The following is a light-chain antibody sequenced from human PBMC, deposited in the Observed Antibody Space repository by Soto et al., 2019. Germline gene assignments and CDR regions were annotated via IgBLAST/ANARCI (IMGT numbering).Light chain of an antibody. Sequence: EIVLTQSPGTLSLYPGERATLSCRASQSVSSNNLAWYQQRPGRAPGVVIYVASTRATRIPERFSGSGSGTDFTLTISRLEPEDFAGYYCQQYGRSPVTFGPGTKVDIK. CDR2: VAS. CDR3: QQYGRSPVT. CDR1: QSVSSNN. V-gene: IGKV3-20*01. J-gene: IGKJ3*01.